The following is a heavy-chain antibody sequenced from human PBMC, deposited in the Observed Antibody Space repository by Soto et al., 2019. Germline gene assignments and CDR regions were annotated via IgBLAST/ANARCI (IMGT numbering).Heavy chain of an antibody. D-gene: IGHD2-21*02. CDR2: IIPIFGTA. V-gene: IGHV1-69*12. Sequence: QVQLVQSGAEVKKPGSSVKVSCKASGGTFSSYAISWVRQAPGQGLEWMGGIIPIFGTANYAQKFQGRVTITAHESTSTAYMELSSLRSEDTAVYYCARKDCGGDCYSVRYYGMDVWGQGTTVTVSS. CDR1: GGTFSSYA. CDR3: ARKDCGGDCYSVRYYGMDV. J-gene: IGHJ6*02.